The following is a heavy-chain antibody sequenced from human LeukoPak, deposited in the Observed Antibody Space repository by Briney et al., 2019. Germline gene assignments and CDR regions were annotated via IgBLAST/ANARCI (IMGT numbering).Heavy chain of an antibody. D-gene: IGHD3-22*01. J-gene: IGHJ4*02. V-gene: IGHV1-2*02. CDR2: INPNSGGT. CDR1: GYTFTGYY. Sequence: ASVKVSCKASGYTFTGYYIHWVRQAPGQGLEWMGWINPNSGGTNYAQKFQGRVTMTRDTSISTAYMELSRLRSDDTAVYYCARLENYDFPFDYWGQGTLVTVSS. CDR3: ARLENYDFPFDY.